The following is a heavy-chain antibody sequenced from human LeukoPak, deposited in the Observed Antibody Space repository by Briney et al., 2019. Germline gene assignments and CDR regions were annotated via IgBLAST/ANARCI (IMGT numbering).Heavy chain of an antibody. CDR1: GFTFSNYW. V-gene: IGHV3-74*01. J-gene: IGHJ6*02. CDR2: ISTDGKST. D-gene: IGHD2-2*01. CDR3: VRDYQFIQEV. Sequence: GGSLRLSCVASGFTFSNYWMLWVRQAPGKGLMWVSLISTDGKSTRYAESVKGRFTISRDNAKNALYLQMDILRVEDTALYFCVRDYQFIQEVWGQGTTVTVPS.